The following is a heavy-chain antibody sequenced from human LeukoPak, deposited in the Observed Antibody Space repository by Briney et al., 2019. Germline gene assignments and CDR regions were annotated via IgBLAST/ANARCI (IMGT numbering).Heavy chain of an antibody. Sequence: GGSLRLSCAASGFTFSSYAMHWVRQAPGKGLEWVAVISYDANDKYYADSVKGRFTISRDNSKNTLYLQMDSLRAEDTAVYYCARDRGQWLVYFDYWGQGTLVTVSS. CDR2: ISYDANDK. CDR1: GFTFSSYA. CDR3: ARDRGQWLVYFDY. V-gene: IGHV3-30-3*01. J-gene: IGHJ4*02. D-gene: IGHD6-19*01.